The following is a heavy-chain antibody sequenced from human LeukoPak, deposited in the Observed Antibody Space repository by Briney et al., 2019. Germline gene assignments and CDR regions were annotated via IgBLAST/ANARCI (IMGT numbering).Heavy chain of an antibody. D-gene: IGHD3-16*01. Sequence: SETLSLTCTVPGGSVSSGSYYWSWIRQPPGKGLEWIGYIYYSGSTNYNPSLKSRVTISVDTSKNQFSLKLSSVTAADTAVYYCARVYYDYVWGSYTRAYGMDVWGQGTTVTVSS. CDR2: IYYSGST. CDR3: ARVYYDYVWGSYTRAYGMDV. V-gene: IGHV4-61*01. J-gene: IGHJ6*02. CDR1: GGSVSSGSYY.